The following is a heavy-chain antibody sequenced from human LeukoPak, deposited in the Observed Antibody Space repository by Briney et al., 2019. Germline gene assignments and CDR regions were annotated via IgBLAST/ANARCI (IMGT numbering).Heavy chain of an antibody. D-gene: IGHD1-26*01. CDR1: GFTFSSFA. V-gene: IGHV3-23*01. CDR2: INGSGGIT. J-gene: IGHJ4*02. CDR3: AKKGVGTTVRFYFDY. Sequence: PGGALRLSCAASGFTFSSFAMSWVRQAPGKGLEWVSDINGSGGITYYSDFVKGRFTISRDNSNKKLYLQMNSLRAEDTAVYYCAKKGVGTTVRFYFDYWGQGTLVTVSS.